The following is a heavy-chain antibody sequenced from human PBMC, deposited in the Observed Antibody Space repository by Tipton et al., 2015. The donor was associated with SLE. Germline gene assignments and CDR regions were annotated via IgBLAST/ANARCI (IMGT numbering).Heavy chain of an antibody. V-gene: IGHV3-30-3*01. CDR3: ARLSSGSDY. CDR1: GFTFSSYS. CDR2: ISYDGSNK. J-gene: IGHJ4*02. Sequence: RSLRLSCVASGFTFSSYSMSWVRQAPGKGLEWVAVISYDGSNKYYADSVKGRFTISRDNSKNTLYLQMNSLRAEDTAVYYCARLSSGSDYWGQGTLVTVSS. D-gene: IGHD3-22*01.